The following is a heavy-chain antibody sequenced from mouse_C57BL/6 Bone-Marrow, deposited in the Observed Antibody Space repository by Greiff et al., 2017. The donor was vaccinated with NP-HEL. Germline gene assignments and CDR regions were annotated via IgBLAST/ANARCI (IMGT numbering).Heavy chain of an antibody. V-gene: IGHV1-80*01. CDR2: IYPGDGDT. Sequence: VQGVESGAELVKPGASVKISCKASGYAFSSYWMNWVKQRPGKGLEWIGQIYPGDGDTNYNGKFKGKATLTAAKASSTAYMQLSSLTSEDSAVYFCASEDYGSSLFAYWGQGTLVTVSA. CDR1: GYAFSSYW. CDR3: ASEDYGSSLFAY. J-gene: IGHJ3*01. D-gene: IGHD1-1*01.